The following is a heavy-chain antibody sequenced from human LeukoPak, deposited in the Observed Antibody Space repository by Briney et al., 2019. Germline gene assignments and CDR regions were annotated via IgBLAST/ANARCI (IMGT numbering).Heavy chain of an antibody. CDR3: ASRSRFNWFDP. D-gene: IGHD3-16*01. V-gene: IGHV1-69*13. CDR2: IIPIFGTA. Sequence: ASVKVSCKASGYTFTSYGISWVRQAPGQELEWMGGIIPIFGTANYAQKFQGRVTITADESTSTAYMELSSLRSEDTAVYYCASRSRFNWFDPWGQGTLVTVSS. CDR1: GYTFTSYG. J-gene: IGHJ5*02.